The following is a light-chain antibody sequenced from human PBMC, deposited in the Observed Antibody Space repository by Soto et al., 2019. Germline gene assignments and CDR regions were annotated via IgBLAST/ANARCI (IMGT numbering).Light chain of an antibody. V-gene: IGKV3-20*01. Sequence: EIVLTQSPGTLSVSPGERATLSCRTSQSISSTYLAWYQKKPGQAPRLLLYGAFNRATGIPDRFSGSGSGTDFTLTISRLEPEDCAFYYCQQYGSSSFAFGPGNKVEIK. J-gene: IGKJ3*01. CDR2: GAF. CDR1: QSISSTY. CDR3: QQYGSSSFA.